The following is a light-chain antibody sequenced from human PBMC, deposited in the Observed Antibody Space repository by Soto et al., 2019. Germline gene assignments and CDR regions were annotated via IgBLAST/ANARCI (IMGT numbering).Light chain of an antibody. CDR2: GAS. V-gene: IGKV3-20*01. J-gene: IGKJ5*01. CDR3: QQYGSSPPVT. Sequence: EIVLTQSPGTLSLTPGERATLSCRASQSVSSSYLAGYQQKPGQAPRLLIYGASGRATGIPDRFSGSGSGTDFTLTINRLEPEDFAVYYCQQYGSSPPVTFGQGTRLEIK. CDR1: QSVSSSY.